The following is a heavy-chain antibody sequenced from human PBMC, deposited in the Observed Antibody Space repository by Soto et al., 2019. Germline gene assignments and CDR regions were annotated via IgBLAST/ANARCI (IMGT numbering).Heavy chain of an antibody. V-gene: IGHV1-69*13. J-gene: IGHJ6*02. CDR2: IIPIPGTA. CDR1: GGTFGSYA. Sequence: VKVSCKASGGTFGSYAISWVRQAPGQGLEWMGGIIPIPGTANYAQKFQGRVTIAADESTSTAYMELSSLRSEDTAVYYCARSQGSSTSLEIYYYYYYGMDVWGQGTTVTVSS. CDR3: ARSQGSSTSLEIYYYYYYGMDV. D-gene: IGHD2-2*01.